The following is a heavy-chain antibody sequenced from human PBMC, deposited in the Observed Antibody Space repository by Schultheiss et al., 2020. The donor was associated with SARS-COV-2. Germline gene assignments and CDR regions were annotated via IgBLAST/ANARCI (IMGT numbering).Heavy chain of an antibody. CDR1: GFTFSSYS. CDR3: ARGGGWGDFWSGYYTAY. V-gene: IGHV3-48*04. CDR2: ISSSSSTI. D-gene: IGHD3-3*01. Sequence: GESLKISCAASGFTFSSYSMNWVRQAPGKGLEWVSYISSSSSTIYYADSVKGRFTISRDNAKNSLYLQMNSLRAEDTAVYYCARGGGWGDFWSGYYTAYWGQGTLVTSPQ. J-gene: IGHJ4*02.